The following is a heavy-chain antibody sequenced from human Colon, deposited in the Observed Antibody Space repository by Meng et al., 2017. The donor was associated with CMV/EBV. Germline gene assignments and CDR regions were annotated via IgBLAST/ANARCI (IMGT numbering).Heavy chain of an antibody. CDR1: GFSISNYC. V-gene: IGHV4-59*01. Sequence: CTAPGFSISNYCWSWIRQLPGKGLEWLGYIYYSGSTDYNPSLQSRVTISVDTSKNQFSLKLSSVTAADPAVYYCARDRRDIVVVPAVNYYYYGMDVWGQGTTVTVSS. D-gene: IGHD2-2*01. J-gene: IGHJ6*02. CDR2: IYYSGST. CDR3: ARDRRDIVVVPAVNYYYYGMDV.